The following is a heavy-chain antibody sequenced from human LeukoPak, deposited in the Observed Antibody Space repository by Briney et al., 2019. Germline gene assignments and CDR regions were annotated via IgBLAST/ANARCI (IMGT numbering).Heavy chain of an antibody. Sequence: VASVKVSCKASGYTFTSYGISWVRQAPGQGLEWIGWIGVFNGNRNYAKSVQGRITLTADTSTNTTYMELRSLTSDDTAVYFCGRDWDWHVQFWGQGTLITVSS. CDR1: GYTFTSYG. V-gene: IGHV1-18*01. D-gene: IGHD1-26*01. CDR3: GRDWDWHVQF. J-gene: IGHJ4*02. CDR2: IGVFNGNR.